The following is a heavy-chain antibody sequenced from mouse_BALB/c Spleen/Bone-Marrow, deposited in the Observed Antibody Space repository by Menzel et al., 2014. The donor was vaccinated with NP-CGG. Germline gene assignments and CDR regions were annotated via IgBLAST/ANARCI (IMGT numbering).Heavy chain of an antibody. J-gene: IGHJ4*01. CDR2: IYPGSGST. CDR3: TLRRSYYAMDY. V-gene: IGHV1S22*01. CDR1: GYTFTSYW. Sequence: LQQSGSELVRPGASVKLSCKASGYTFTSYWMHWVKQRPGQGLEWIGNIYPGSGSTNYDEKFKSKATLTVDTSSSTAYMQLSSLTSEDSAVYYCTLRRSYYAMDYWGQGTSVTVSS. D-gene: IGHD1-1*01.